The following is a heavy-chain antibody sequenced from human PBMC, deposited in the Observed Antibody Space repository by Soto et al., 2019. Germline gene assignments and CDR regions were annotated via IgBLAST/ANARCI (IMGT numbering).Heavy chain of an antibody. V-gene: IGHV4-31*03. Sequence: SETLSLTCTVSGGSISSGGYYWSWIRQHPGKGLEWIGYIYYSGSTYYNPSLKSRVTISVDTSKNQFSLKLSSVTAADTAVYYCARDSTEGYAFDIWGQGTMVTVSS. J-gene: IGHJ3*02. CDR2: IYYSGST. CDR3: ARDSTEGYAFDI. CDR1: GGSISSGGYY.